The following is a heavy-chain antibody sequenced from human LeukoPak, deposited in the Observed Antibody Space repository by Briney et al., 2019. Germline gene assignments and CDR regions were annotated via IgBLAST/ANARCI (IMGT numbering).Heavy chain of an antibody. CDR3: ARKASGWYYYYGMDV. V-gene: IGHV1-3*01. D-gene: IGHD6-19*01. J-gene: IGHJ6*02. CDR1: GGTFSSYA. CDR2: INAGNGNT. Sequence: ASVKVSCKASGGTFSSYAISWVRQAPGQRLEWMGWINAGNGNTKYSQKFQGRVTITRDTSASTAYMELSSLRSEDTAVYYCARKASGWYYYYGMDVWGQGTTVTVSS.